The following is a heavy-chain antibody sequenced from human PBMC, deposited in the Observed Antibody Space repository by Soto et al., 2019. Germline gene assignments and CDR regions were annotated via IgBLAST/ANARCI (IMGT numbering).Heavy chain of an antibody. CDR1: GGSINNGGYY. CDR2: IYYTGST. CDR3: ARVGYDFWSGYWVFDY. Sequence: SETLSLTCTVSGGSINNGGYYWSWIRQHPGKGLEWIGYIYYTGSTYYNPSLKSRVIISVDTSKNQFSLKLSSVTAADTAVYYCARVGYDFWSGYWVFDYWGQGTLVTVSS. D-gene: IGHD3-3*01. V-gene: IGHV4-31*03. J-gene: IGHJ4*02.